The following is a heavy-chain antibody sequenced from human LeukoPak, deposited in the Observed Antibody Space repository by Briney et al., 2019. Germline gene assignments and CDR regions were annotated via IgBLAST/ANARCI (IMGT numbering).Heavy chain of an antibody. CDR3: AREAPVGDSSGSTYGMDV. CDR2: INPSGGST. V-gene: IGHV1-46*01. Sequence: ASVKVSCKASGYSFTSYHMHWVRQAPGQGLEWLGIINPSGGSTSYAQKFQGRVTMTRDTSTSTVYMELSSLRSEDTAVYYCAREAPVGDSSGSTYGMDVWGQGTTVTVSS. D-gene: IGHD3-22*01. CDR1: GYSFTSYH. J-gene: IGHJ6*02.